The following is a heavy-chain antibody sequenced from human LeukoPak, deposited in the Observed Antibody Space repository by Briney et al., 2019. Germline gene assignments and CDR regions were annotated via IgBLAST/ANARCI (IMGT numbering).Heavy chain of an antibody. CDR1: GFTFSNHGM. Sequence: GSLRLSCAASGFTFSNHGMNWVRQAPGKGLEWIGSIYHSGSTYYNPSLKSRVTISVDTSKNQFSLKLSSVTAADTAVYYCARHTMVRGVIIDYWGQGTLVTVSS. CDR2: IYHSGST. J-gene: IGHJ4*02. V-gene: IGHV4-38-2*01. D-gene: IGHD3-10*01. CDR3: ARHTMVRGVIIDY.